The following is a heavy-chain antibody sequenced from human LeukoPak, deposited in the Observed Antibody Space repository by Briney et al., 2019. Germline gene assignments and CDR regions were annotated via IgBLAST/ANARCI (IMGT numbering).Heavy chain of an antibody. J-gene: IGHJ4*02. V-gene: IGHV3-53*01. CDR2: IYSGGST. Sequence: GGSLRLSCAASGFTVSNNYMSWVRQAPGKGLEWVSVIYSGGSTYYADSVKGRFTISRDTSKNTLSLQMNSLGAEDTAVYYCASLSLGHYWGQGTLVTVSS. CDR3: ASLSLGHY. CDR1: GFTVSNNY. D-gene: IGHD6-6*01.